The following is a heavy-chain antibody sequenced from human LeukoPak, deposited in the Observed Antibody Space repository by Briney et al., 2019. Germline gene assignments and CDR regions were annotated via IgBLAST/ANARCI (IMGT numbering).Heavy chain of an antibody. J-gene: IGHJ4*02. CDR2: IIPIFGTA. Sequence: GASVKVSCKDSGGTFSSYAISWVRQAPGQGLEWMGGIIPIFGTANYAQKFQGRVTITTDESTCTAYMELSSLRSEDTAVYYSAEYCSSTSCNDYWGQGTLVTVSS. CDR3: AEYCSSTSCNDY. V-gene: IGHV1-69*05. D-gene: IGHD2-2*01. CDR1: GGTFSSYA.